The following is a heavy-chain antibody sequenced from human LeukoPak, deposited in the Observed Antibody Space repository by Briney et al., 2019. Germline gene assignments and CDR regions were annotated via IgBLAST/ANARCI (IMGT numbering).Heavy chain of an antibody. CDR1: GGSISSSSYY. D-gene: IGHD1-26*01. CDR2: IYYSGST. J-gene: IGHJ5*02. CDR3: ARLGWEGWFDP. V-gene: IGHV4-39*01. Sequence: SETLSLTCTVSGGSISSSSYYWGWIRQPPGKGLEWIGSIYYSGSTYYNPSLKSRVTISVDTSKNQFSLKLSSVTAADTAVYYCARLGWEGWFDPWGQGTLVTVSS.